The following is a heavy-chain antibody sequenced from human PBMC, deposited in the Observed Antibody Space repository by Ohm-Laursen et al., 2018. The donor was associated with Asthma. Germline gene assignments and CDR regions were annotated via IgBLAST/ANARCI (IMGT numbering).Heavy chain of an antibody. CDR3: AISLTTPGAFDI. V-gene: IGHV3-30-3*01. CDR1: GFPSSRYA. CDR2: ISNDESST. J-gene: IGHJ3*02. Sequence: RSLRLSCSASGFPSSRYAIHWVRQAPGKGLEWVAAISNDESSTYHADSVKGRFTMSRDNSKNTLYLQMNSLRAEDTAVYYCAISLTTPGAFDIWGQGTMITVSS. D-gene: IGHD1/OR15-1a*01.